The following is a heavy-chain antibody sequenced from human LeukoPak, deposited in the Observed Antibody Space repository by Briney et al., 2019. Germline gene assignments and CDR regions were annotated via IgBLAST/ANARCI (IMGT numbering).Heavy chain of an antibody. J-gene: IGHJ5*02. CDR3: AASMAGFNWFDP. CDR1: ASTFSSNW. CDR2: ISKDGSST. D-gene: IGHD6-19*01. V-gene: IGHV3-74*01. Sequence: PGGSLRLSCAASASTFSSNWMHWVRQAPGKGLVWVSRISKDGSSTNYADSVKGRFTISRDNAKNTLYLQMSSLTAEDTAVYYCAASMAGFNWFDPWGQGTLVTVSS.